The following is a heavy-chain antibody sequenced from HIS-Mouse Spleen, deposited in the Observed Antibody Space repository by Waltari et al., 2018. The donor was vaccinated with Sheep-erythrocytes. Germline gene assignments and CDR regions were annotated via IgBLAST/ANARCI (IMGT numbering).Heavy chain of an antibody. CDR2: SSWNSGSI. J-gene: IGHJ4*02. CDR1: GFRFDASA. Sequence: EVQLVESGGGLVQPGRSLILSCAAPGFRFDASAIRWVWQDPVKCLEWVSGSSWNSGSIGYVDSVKGRFTISRDNAKNSLYLQMNSLRAEDTALYYCAKDISRNIVVVPAAVGDYWGQGTLVTVSS. V-gene: IGHV3-9*01. D-gene: IGHD2-2*01. CDR3: AKDISRNIVVVPAAVGDY.